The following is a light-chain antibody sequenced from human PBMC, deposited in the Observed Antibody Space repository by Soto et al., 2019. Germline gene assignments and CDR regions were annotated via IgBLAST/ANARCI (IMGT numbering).Light chain of an antibody. V-gene: IGLV2-14*02. CDR3: FSFTTTSTHV. Sequence: SALTQPASVSGSPGQSITISCTGTSSDVGSYRFVSWYQQHPGKAPTLMIYEGSERPSGVSDRFSGSKSGNTASLTISGLQAEDEAEYFCFSFTTTSTHVFGTGTKVTVL. J-gene: IGLJ1*01. CDR2: EGS. CDR1: SSDVGSYRF.